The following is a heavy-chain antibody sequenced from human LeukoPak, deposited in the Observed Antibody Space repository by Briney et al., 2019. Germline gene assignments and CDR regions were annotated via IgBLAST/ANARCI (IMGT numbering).Heavy chain of an antibody. Sequence: SETLSLTCTVSGGSISSSSYYWGWIRQPPGKGLEWIGSIYYSGSTYYNPSLKSRVTISVDTSKNQFSLKLSSVTAADTAVYYCARDGGGGRITIFGVVIIGYYFDYWGQGTLVTVPS. CDR1: GGSISSSSYY. J-gene: IGHJ4*02. CDR2: IYYSGST. CDR3: ARDGGGGRITIFGVVIIGYYFDY. V-gene: IGHV4-39*07. D-gene: IGHD3-3*01.